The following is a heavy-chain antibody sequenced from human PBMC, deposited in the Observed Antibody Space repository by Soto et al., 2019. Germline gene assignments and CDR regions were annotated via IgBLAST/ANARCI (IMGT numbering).Heavy chain of an antibody. CDR2: IIPIFGTA. CDR1: GGTFSSYA. CDR3: ARVGSGYDPGYFDY. V-gene: IGHV1-69*06. Sequence: QVQLVQSGAEVKKPGSSVKVSCKASGGTFSSYAISWVRQAPGQGLEWMGGIIPIFGTANYAQKFQGRVTLTADKSTSTAYMDLSSLRSEDTAVYYCARVGSGYDPGYFDYWGQGTLVTVSS. J-gene: IGHJ4*02. D-gene: IGHD5-12*01.